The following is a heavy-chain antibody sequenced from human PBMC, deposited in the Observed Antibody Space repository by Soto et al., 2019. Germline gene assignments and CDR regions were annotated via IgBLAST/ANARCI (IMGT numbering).Heavy chain of an antibody. CDR3: AKVWCSSTSCPGSYYHYGMDV. V-gene: IGHV3-23*01. Sequence: LRLSCAASGFTFSSYAMSWVRQAPGKGLEWVSAISGSGGSTYYADSVKGRFTISRDNSKNTLYLQMNSLRAEDTAVYYCAKVWCSSTSCPGSYYHYGMDVWGQRTTVTVSS. CDR1: GFTFSSYA. CDR2: ISGSGGST. J-gene: IGHJ6*02. D-gene: IGHD2-2*01.